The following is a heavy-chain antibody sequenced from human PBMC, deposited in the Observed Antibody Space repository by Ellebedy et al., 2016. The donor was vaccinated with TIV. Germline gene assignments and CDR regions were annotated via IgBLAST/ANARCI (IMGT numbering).Heavy chain of an antibody. D-gene: IGHD2-15*01. CDR1: GFTFSTFW. J-gene: IGHJ1*01. V-gene: IGHV3-7*03. CDR2: IDLVGMRE. Sequence: PGGSLRLSCAASGFTFSTFWMAWVRQAPGKGLEWVANIDLVGMREYYADSVEGRFTISRDNAQDSLFLQMNSLRPEDTATYYCVGACSGDICHTFFQHWGQGTVVSVSS. CDR3: VGACSGDICHTFFQH.